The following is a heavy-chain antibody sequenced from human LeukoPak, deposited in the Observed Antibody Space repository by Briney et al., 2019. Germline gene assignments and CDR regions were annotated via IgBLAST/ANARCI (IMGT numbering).Heavy chain of an antibody. CDR2: IYYSGST. V-gene: IGHV4-59*08. J-gene: IGHJ6*02. D-gene: IGHD3-3*01. Sequence: PSETLSLTCTVSGGSISSYYWSWTRQPPGKGLEWIGYIYYSGSTNYNPSLKSRVTISVDTSKNQFSLKLSSVTAADTAVYYCARLPYYDFWSGYSAGMDVWGQGTTVTVSS. CDR1: GGSISSYY. CDR3: ARLPYYDFWSGYSAGMDV.